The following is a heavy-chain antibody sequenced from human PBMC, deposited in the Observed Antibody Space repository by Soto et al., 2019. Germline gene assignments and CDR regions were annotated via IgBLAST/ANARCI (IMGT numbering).Heavy chain of an antibody. CDR3: ARLYGDMGWWYLDL. V-gene: IGHV1-8*01. D-gene: IGHD4-17*01. Sequence: QVQLVQSGAEVKKPGASVKVSCKASGYTFTSYDINWVRQATGQGLEWMGWMNPNSGNTGYAQKFQGRVTMTRDTSISTAYMELSSLRSEDTAVYYCARLYGDMGWWYLDLWGRGTLVTVSS. CDR2: MNPNSGNT. J-gene: IGHJ2*01. CDR1: GYTFTSYD.